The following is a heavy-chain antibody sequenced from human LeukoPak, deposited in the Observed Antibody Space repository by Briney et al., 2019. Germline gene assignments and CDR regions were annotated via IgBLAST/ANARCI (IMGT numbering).Heavy chain of an antibody. CDR1: GFTFSSYS. CDR2: ISSSSSYI. D-gene: IGHD3-9*01. J-gene: IGHJ4*02. V-gene: IGHV3-21*01. Sequence: GGSLRLSCAASGFTFSSYSMNWGRQAPGKGLELVSSISSSSSYIYYADSVKGRFTISRDNAKNSLYLQMNSLRAKDTAVYYCARDPGVLRYFDWSPKPDYWGQGTLVTVSS. CDR3: ARDPGVLRYFDWSPKPDY.